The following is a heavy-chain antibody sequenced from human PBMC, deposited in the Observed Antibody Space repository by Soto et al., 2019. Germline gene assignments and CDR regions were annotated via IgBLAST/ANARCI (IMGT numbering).Heavy chain of an antibody. Sequence: QVHLQESGPGLVKPSETLSLTCTVSGGSINNHYWSWIRQPPGKGLEWIGYIYYTGSTNYNPSLESPVTISLDTSKNRVSLNLTSLTAAVTAIYYCARANWYSEYWGQSTLLTLSS. J-gene: IGHJ4*02. V-gene: IGHV4-59*11. CDR2: IYYTGST. D-gene: IGHD7-27*01. CDR3: ARANWYSEY. CDR1: GGSINNHY.